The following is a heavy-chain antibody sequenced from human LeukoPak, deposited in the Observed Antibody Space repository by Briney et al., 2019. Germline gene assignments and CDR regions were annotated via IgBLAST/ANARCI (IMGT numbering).Heavy chain of an antibody. Sequence: GGSLRLSCAASGFTFSDYWMHWVRHVPGKGLVWVSRINSGSSRTTYADSVKGRFTISRDNAKNTLYLQMDSLRAEDTGVYYCARSNQADDYWGQGTLVTVSS. V-gene: IGHV3-74*01. CDR3: ARSNQADDY. J-gene: IGHJ4*02. CDR2: INSGSSRT. D-gene: IGHD1-14*01. CDR1: GFTFSDYW.